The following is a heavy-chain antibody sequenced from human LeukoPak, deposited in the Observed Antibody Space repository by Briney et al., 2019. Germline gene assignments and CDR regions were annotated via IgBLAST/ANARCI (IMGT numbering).Heavy chain of an antibody. Sequence: SETLSLTCTVSGGSLSSSSYYWGWLRQPPGKGLEWIGRIYYSGSTYYNPSLKSRVTISVDTSKNQFSLKLSSVTAADTAVYYCARPYGAPSSSVAFDIWGQGTMVTVSS. J-gene: IGHJ3*02. D-gene: IGHD4-17*01. CDR3: ARPYGAPSSSVAFDI. CDR1: GGSLSSSSYY. CDR2: IYYSGST. V-gene: IGHV4-39*01.